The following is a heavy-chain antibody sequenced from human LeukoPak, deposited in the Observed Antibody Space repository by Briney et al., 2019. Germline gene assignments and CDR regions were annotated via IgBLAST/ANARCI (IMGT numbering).Heavy chain of an antibody. CDR3: AKDWAPHSGSHFDY. V-gene: IGHV3-33*06. CDR2: IWYDGTHK. CDR1: GFTFSSYG. J-gene: IGHJ4*02. D-gene: IGHD1-26*01. Sequence: GGSLRPSCAASGFTFSSYGMHWVRQAPGKGLEWVAVIWYDGTHKSYADSVKGRFTISRDNSNSALYLDMNSLRAEDTALYYCAKDWAPHSGSHFDYWGQGTLVTVSS.